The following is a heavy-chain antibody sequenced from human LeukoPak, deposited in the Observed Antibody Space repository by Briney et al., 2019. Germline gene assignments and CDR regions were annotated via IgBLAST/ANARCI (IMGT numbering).Heavy chain of an antibody. CDR2: IIPIFGTA. Sequence: ASVKVSCKASGGTFSSYAISWVRQAPGQGLEWMGGIIPIFGTANYAQKFQGRVTITTDESTSTAYMELSSLRSEDTAVYYCAREAYEDTIPMDVWRKGPTVSVPS. J-gene: IGHJ6*04. CDR3: AREAYEDTIPMDV. V-gene: IGHV1-69*05. D-gene: IGHD3-3*01. CDR1: GGTFSSYA.